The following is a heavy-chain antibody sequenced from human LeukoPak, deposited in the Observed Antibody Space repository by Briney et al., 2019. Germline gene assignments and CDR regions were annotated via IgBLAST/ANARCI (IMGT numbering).Heavy chain of an antibody. D-gene: IGHD5-24*01. Sequence: QSGGSLRLSCAASGFSFSNYAMHWVRQAPGKGLEWVAVISYDGVNKYYADSVKGRFTISRDISKNTLYLQMNSLRAEDTAVYYCAREDGDGYKYYYYGMDVWGQGTTVTVSS. CDR2: ISYDGVNK. CDR1: GFSFSNYA. V-gene: IGHV3-30*04. CDR3: AREDGDGYKYYYYGMDV. J-gene: IGHJ6*02.